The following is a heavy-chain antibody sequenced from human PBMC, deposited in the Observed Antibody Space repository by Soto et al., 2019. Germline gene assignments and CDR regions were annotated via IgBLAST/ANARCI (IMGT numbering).Heavy chain of an antibody. V-gene: IGHV1-46*01. CDR2: VNPGDGST. J-gene: IGHJ4*02. CDR1: GYTLTAYY. Sequence: ASVKVSCKASGYTLTAYYIHWVRQAPGQGREWMGIVNPGDGSTRYAQMFQDRVTMMRDTSTSTIYMELSSLRSEDTAVYYCERSYVLNRRSDYWGQGTLVTVSS. D-gene: IGHD3-10*02. CDR3: ERSYVLNRRSDY.